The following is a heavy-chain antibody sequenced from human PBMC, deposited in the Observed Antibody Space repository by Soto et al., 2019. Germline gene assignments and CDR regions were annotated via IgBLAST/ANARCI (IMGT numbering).Heavy chain of an antibody. Sequence: ASVKVSCKASGYTFTGYYMHWVRQAPGQGLEWMRWINPNSGGTNYAQKFQGWVTMTRDTSISTAYMELSRLRSDDTAVYYCARTRSSRTYGMDVWGQGTTVTVSS. CDR2: INPNSGGT. J-gene: IGHJ6*02. D-gene: IGHD6-13*01. CDR3: ARTRSSRTYGMDV. CDR1: GYTFTGYY. V-gene: IGHV1-2*04.